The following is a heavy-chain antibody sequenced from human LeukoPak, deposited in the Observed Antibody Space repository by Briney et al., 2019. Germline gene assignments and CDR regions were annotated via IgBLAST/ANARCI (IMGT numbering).Heavy chain of an antibody. CDR2: ISSTGYNS. V-gene: IGHV3-23*01. D-gene: IGHD5-18*01. J-gene: IGHJ1*01. CDR3: AKDIQAAN. Sequence: PGGSLRLSCAASGFTVRSAAMTWGRQGPEKGLQWVSLISSTGYNSYYADSVKGRFTVSRDNSKNIVYLQMNSLRAEDTALYYCAKDIQAANWGQGTLVTVSS. CDR1: GFTVRSAA.